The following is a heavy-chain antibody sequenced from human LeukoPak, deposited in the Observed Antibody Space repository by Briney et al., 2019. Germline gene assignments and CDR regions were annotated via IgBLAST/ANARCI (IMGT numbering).Heavy chain of an antibody. Sequence: PGGSLRLSCAASGFPFSSYWVHWVRQAPGKGLVWVSRINTDGSTTTYADSVKGRLTISRDNAKNTVYLQMNSLRAEDTAVYYCARLYYFYCSSTSCYQPHSVPAFDIWGQGTMVTVSS. CDR3: ARLYYFYCSSTSCYQPHSVPAFDI. V-gene: IGHV3-74*01. J-gene: IGHJ3*02. CDR1: GFPFSSYW. D-gene: IGHD2-2*01. CDR2: INTDGSTT.